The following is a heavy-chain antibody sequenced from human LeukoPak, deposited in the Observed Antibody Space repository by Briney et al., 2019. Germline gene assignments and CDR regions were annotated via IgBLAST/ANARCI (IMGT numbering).Heavy chain of an antibody. CDR3: ATYYDFWSGSIPTHPPFDY. CDR2: ISGSGGST. V-gene: IGHV3-23*01. D-gene: IGHD3-3*01. J-gene: IGHJ4*02. Sequence: GGSLRLSCAASGFTFSSYAMSWVRQAPGKGLEWVSAISGSGGSTYYAGSVKGRCNISRDNSKNTLYLQMNSLRAEDTAVYYCATYYDFWSGSIPTHPPFDYWGQGTLVTVSS. CDR1: GFTFSSYA.